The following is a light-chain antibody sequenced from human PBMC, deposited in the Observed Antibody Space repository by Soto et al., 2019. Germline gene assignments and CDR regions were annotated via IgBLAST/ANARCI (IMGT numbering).Light chain of an antibody. Sequence: SYELTQPLSVSVALGQTARITCGGNNIGSKNVQWYQQKPGQAPVLVIYRNINRPSGIPERFSGSNSGNTATLTISRAQAGDEADYYCQVWDSSLYVFGTGTKLTVL. V-gene: IGLV3-9*01. CDR1: NIGSKN. J-gene: IGLJ1*01. CDR2: RNI. CDR3: QVWDSSLYV.